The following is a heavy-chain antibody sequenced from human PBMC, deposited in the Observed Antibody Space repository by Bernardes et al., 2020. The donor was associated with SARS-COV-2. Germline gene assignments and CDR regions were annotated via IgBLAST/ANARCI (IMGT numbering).Heavy chain of an antibody. J-gene: IGHJ6*02. V-gene: IGHV3-48*03. CDR3: ARLQGIVRGYGMDV. Sequence: GGSLRLLCGDLGFRFSSDEVNWVRQPPGKGLEWIAHISNSGSVIYFADSVKGRFTVSRDNAKNSVYLQMNSLRVEDTAIYYCARLQGIVRGYGMDVWGQGTTVTVSS. D-gene: IGHD2-15*01. CDR2: ISNSGSVI. CDR1: GFRFSSDE.